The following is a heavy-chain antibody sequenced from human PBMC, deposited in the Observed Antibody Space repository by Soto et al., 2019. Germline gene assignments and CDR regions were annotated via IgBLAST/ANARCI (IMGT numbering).Heavy chain of an antibody. D-gene: IGHD3-22*01. CDR1: GGSISSSSYY. J-gene: IGHJ5*02. CDR2: IYYSGST. Sequence: PEETLSLTCTVSGGSISSSSYYWGWIRQPPGKGLEWIGSIYYSGSTYYNPSLKSRVTISVDTSKNQFSLKLSSVTATDTAVYYCARAGITMTVVVITTDWFDPWGQGTLVTVSS. CDR3: ARAGITMTVVVITTDWFDP. V-gene: IGHV4-39*01.